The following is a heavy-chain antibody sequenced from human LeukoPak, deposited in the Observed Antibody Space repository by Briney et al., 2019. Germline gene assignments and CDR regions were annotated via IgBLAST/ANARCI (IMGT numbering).Heavy chain of an antibody. V-gene: IGHV3-23*01. CDR2: ISGSSANT. Sequence: GGSLSLSRAPSGFTLCRSVTSGVGPARAKGMEWVGIISGSSANTYYAGSVKGRFTIPRDNSKNMLYLQMNSLRAEDTAVYYCARDASTCGGDCYSSDAFDIWGQGTMVTVSS. CDR1: GFTLCRSV. CDR3: ARDASTCGGDCYSSDAFDI. J-gene: IGHJ3*02. D-gene: IGHD2-21*02.